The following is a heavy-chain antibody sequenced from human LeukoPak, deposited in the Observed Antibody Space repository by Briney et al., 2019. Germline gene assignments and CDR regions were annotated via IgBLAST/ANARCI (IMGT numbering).Heavy chain of an antibody. Sequence: PSQTLSLTCTVSGASISSGYYYWSWLRQSPGKGLEWIGYIYYSGTTYYSPSLKSRLTISLDTSKNHLSLKLTSVTAADTAIYYCARDNDDGDYVGWLDPWGQGTLVTVSS. CDR1: GASISSGYYY. CDR3: ARDNDDGDYVGWLDP. D-gene: IGHD4-17*01. CDR2: IYYSGTT. V-gene: IGHV4-30-4*01. J-gene: IGHJ5*02.